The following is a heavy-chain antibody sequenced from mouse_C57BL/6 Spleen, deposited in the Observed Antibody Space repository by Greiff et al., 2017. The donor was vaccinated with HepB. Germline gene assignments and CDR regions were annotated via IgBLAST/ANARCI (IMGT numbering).Heavy chain of an antibody. Sequence: QVQLQQPGAELVRPGSSVKLSCKASGYTFTSYWMDWVKQRPGQGLEWIGKIYPSDSGTHYNQKFKNKATLTVDKSSSTAYMQLSSLTSEDSAVYYCARDGGYDYDSAFAYWGQGTLVTVSA. V-gene: IGHV1-61*01. CDR2: IYPSDSGT. J-gene: IGHJ3*01. CDR3: ARDGGYDYDSAFAY. D-gene: IGHD2-4*01. CDR1: GYTFTSYW.